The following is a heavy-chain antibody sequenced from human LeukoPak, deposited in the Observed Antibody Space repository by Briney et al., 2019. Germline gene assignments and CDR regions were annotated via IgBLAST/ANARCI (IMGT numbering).Heavy chain of an antibody. D-gene: IGHD3-22*01. CDR2: IYHIVST. J-gene: IGHJ4*02. Sequence: SETLSLTCAVSGYSIRSGYYWGWIRQPPGKGLGGIVSIYHIVSTYYHPSLKSRVTISVDTSKKQFSLKLSSVTAADTAVYYCARGSYYYVSDWGQGTLVTVSS. CDR1: GYSIRSGYY. V-gene: IGHV4-38-2*01. CDR3: ARGSYYYVSD.